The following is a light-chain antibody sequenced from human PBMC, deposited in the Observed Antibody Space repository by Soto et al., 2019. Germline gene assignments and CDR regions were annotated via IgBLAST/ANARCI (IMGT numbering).Light chain of an antibody. CDR1: QSISSY. V-gene: IGKV1-33*01. Sequence: DIQMTQSPSSLSASVGDRVTITCRASQSISSYLNWYQQKPGKAPKLLIYDASNLETGVPSRFSGSGSGTDFTFTISSLQPEDIATYYCQQYDNLPITFGQGTRLRL. J-gene: IGKJ5*01. CDR3: QQYDNLPIT. CDR2: DAS.